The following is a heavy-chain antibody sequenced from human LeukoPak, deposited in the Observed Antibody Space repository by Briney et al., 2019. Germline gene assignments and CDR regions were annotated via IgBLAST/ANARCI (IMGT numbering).Heavy chain of an antibody. CDR2: IYWDDDK. CDR1: GFSLSTREVG. V-gene: IGHV2-5*02. J-gene: IGHJ4*02. CDR3: AHRRSGRFYFDY. Sequence: ESGPTLVKPTQTLTLTCTFSGFSLSTREVGVGWIRQPPGKALEWLALIYWDDDKRYTPSLQRRLTNTKDTSKTQVVLTMTNMDPVDTATYYCAHRRSGRFYFDYWGQGTLVTVSS.